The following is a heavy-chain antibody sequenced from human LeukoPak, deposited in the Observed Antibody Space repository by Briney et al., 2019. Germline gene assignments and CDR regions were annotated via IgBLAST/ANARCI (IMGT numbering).Heavy chain of an antibody. V-gene: IGHV1-8*01. CDR3: ARGILGSWYSLDAFDI. CDR2: MNPNSGNT. Sequence: GASVKVSCKASGYTFTSYDINWVRQATGQGLEWMGWMNPNSGNTGYAQKFQGRVTMTRNTSISIAYMELSSLRSEDTAVYYCARGILGSWYSLDAFDIWGQGTMVTVSS. D-gene: IGHD6-13*01. J-gene: IGHJ3*02. CDR1: GYTFTSYD.